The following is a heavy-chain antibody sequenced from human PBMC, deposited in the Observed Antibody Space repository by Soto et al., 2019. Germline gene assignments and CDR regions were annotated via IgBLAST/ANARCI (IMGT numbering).Heavy chain of an antibody. V-gene: IGHV4-59*01. CDR3: ARGSAVTTFYYYGMDV. Sequence: PSETLSLTCTVSGGSFSSYYWSWIRQPPGKGLEWIGYIYYSGSTNYNPSLKSRVTISVDTSKNQFSLKLSSVTAADTAVYYCARGSAVTTFYYYGMDVWGQGTTVTVSS. CDR1: GGSFSSYY. D-gene: IGHD4-17*01. J-gene: IGHJ6*02. CDR2: IYYSGST.